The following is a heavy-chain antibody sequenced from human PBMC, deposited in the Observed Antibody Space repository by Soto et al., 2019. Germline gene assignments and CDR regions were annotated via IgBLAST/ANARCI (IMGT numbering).Heavy chain of an antibody. J-gene: IGHJ4*02. CDR3: AKVSSGWNYCFDA. Sequence: WGSLRLSCAASGFTFSSYSMNWVRQAPGKGLEWVSSISSSSSYIYYADSVKGRFTISRDNAKNSLYLQMNSLRAEDTALYYCAKVSSGWNYCFDAWGQGTLGTFS. V-gene: IGHV3-21*04. D-gene: IGHD6-19*01. CDR2: ISSSSSYI. CDR1: GFTFSSYS.